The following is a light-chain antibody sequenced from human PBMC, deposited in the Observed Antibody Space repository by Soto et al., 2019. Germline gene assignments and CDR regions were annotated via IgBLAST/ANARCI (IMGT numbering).Light chain of an antibody. CDR3: SSYAKSDTFV. V-gene: IGLV2-8*01. J-gene: IGLJ1*01. CDR2: EVT. CDR1: GSDVGAYDY. Sequence: SALTKPPSASGSPGQSVTISCTGTGSDVGAYDYVSWYQQHPGEAPKVMIYEVTKRPSGVPDRFSGSKSGNTASLTVSGLQAEDEADYYCSSYAKSDTFVFGTGTKLTVL.